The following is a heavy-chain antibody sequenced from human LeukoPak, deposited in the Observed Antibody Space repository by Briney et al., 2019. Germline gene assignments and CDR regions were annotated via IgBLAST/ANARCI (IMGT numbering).Heavy chain of an antibody. CDR3: ARGGYYYGSGSRYASVGVLPKN. J-gene: IGHJ4*02. CDR2: IYYSGNT. D-gene: IGHD3-10*01. CDR1: GGSISSGGYY. Sequence: SETLSLTCTVSGGSISSGGYYWSWIRQPPGKGPEWIGFIYYSGNTYYNPSLKSRVTLSVDTSKNQFSLKLSSVTAADTAVYYCARGGYYYGSGSRYASVGVLPKNWGQGTLVTVSS. V-gene: IGHV4-31*03.